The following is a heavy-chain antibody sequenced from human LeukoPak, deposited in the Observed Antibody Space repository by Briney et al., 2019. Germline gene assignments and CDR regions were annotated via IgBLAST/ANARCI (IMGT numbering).Heavy chain of an antibody. J-gene: IGHJ6*03. Sequence: GGSLRLSCAASGFTFSSYEMNWVRQAPGKGLEWVSVIYSGGSTHYADSVKARFTISRDNSKNTLYLQMNSLRAEDTAVYYCARAKIVVMVYASGGYYMDVWGKGTTVTVSS. V-gene: IGHV3-66*01. CDR1: GFTFSSYE. CDR2: IYSGGST. CDR3: ARAKIVVMVYASGGYYMDV. D-gene: IGHD2-8*01.